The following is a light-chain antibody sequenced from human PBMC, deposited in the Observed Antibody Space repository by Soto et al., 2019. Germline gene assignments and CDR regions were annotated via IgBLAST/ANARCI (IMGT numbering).Light chain of an antibody. J-gene: IGLJ1*01. Sequence: QSVLTQPPSVSGAPGQRVIIFCTVSSPDIGAGYDVHWYQHLPGRAPKLLIYGNSHRPSGVPDRFSGSKSATSASLAITGLQAEDEADYFCQSYDSSLSIYVFGTGTKVTVL. CDR1: SPDIGAGYD. CDR2: GNS. CDR3: QSYDSSLSIYV. V-gene: IGLV1-40*01.